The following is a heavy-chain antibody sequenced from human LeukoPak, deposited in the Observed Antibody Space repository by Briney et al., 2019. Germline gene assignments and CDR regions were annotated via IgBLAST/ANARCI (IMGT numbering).Heavy chain of an antibody. CDR2: IYPGDSDT. J-gene: IGHJ6*02. D-gene: IGHD3-10*01. CDR3: ARHTGSGSVFTRRTYYYGMDV. V-gene: IGHV5-51*01. Sequence: MHGESLKISCKGSGYSFTSYWIGWVRQMPGKGLEWMGIIYPGDSDTRYSPSFQGQVTISADKSISTAYLQWSSLKASDTAMYYCARHTGSGSVFTRRTYYYGMDVWGQGTTVTVSS. CDR1: GYSFTSYW.